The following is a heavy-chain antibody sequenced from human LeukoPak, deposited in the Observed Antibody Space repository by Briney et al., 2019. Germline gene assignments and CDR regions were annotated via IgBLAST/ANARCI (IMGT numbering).Heavy chain of an antibody. J-gene: IGHJ4*02. CDR1: GGSISSSSYY. CDR3: ARGWSYNYNDY. D-gene: IGHD1-26*01. CDR2: IYYSGST. V-gene: IGHV4-39*07. Sequence: SETLSLTCTVSGGSISSSSYYWGWIRQPPGKGLEWIGSIYYSGSTYYNPSLKSRVTISVDTSKNQFSLKLSSVTAADTAVYYCARGWSYNYNDYWGQGTLVTVSS.